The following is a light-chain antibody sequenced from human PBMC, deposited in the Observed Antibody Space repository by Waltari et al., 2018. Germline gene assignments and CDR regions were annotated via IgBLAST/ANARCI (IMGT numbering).Light chain of an antibody. CDR3: QHFITYPRT. Sequence: DIQITQSPSTLSASAGARVTITCRASQSISPWLAWYQQKPGTAPKLLISKASSLESGVPSRFSGSGSGTLFTLTISSLQSDDFATYYCQHFITYPRTFGQGTKVEIK. CDR1: QSISPW. CDR2: KAS. V-gene: IGKV1-5*03. J-gene: IGKJ1*01.